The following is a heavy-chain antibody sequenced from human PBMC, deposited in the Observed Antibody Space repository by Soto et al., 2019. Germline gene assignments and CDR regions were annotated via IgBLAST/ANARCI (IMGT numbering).Heavy chain of an antibody. CDR2: ISGSGGST. J-gene: IGHJ5*02. CDR1: GFTFSSYA. D-gene: IGHD3-9*01. CDR3: ARAEGWRLDILTGYYPNWFDP. Sequence: GGSLRLSCAASGFTFSSYAMSWVRQAPGKGLEWVSAISGSGGSTYYADSVKGRFTISRDNSKNTLYLQMNSLRAEDTAVYYCARAEGWRLDILTGYYPNWFDPWGQGTLVTVSS. V-gene: IGHV3-23*01.